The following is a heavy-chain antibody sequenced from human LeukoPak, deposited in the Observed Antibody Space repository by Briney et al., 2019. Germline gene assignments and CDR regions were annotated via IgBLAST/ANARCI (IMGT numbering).Heavy chain of an antibody. CDR3: ARSRGYTDGQTIDY. D-gene: IGHD5-18*01. CDR1: GGTFSSYA. J-gene: IGHJ4*02. Sequence: GASVKVSCKASGGTFSSYAISWVRQAPGQGLEWMGGIIPIFGTANYAQKFQGRVTITTDESTSTAYMELSSLRSEDTAVYYCARSRGYTDGQTIDYWGQGTLVTVSS. V-gene: IGHV1-69*05. CDR2: IIPIFGTA.